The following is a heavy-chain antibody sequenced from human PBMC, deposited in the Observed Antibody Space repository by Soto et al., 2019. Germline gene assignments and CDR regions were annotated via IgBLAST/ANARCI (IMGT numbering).Heavy chain of an antibody. CDR3: EMDYGESQEYLHP. J-gene: IGHJ1*01. CDR2: ISPLKVHT. V-gene: IGHV1-18*01. Sequence: QVPLVQSGTDLKKPGASVKVSCKASGYTFTSYGISWVRQAPGQGLEWRGWISPLKVHTQYSQKAQGRVTLTKDTSSNTAYMEMPTLRVADTAVYYCEMDYGESQEYLHPWCQGTLITV. CDR1: GYTFTSYG. D-gene: IGHD4-17*01.